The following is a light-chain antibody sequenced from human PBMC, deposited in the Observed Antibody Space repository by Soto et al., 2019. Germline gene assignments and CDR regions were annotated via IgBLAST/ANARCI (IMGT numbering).Light chain of an antibody. V-gene: IGLV2-14*01. J-gene: IGLJ2*01. CDR1: SSDVGGFNY. Sequence: QSALTQPASVSGSPGQSITISCTGSSSDVGGFNYVSWYQHHPGKAPKLMIYKVTNRPSGVSSRFSGSKSGNTASLTISGLQAEDEGHYYCSSYTSTDTVVFGGGTKVTVL. CDR2: KVT. CDR3: SSYTSTDTVV.